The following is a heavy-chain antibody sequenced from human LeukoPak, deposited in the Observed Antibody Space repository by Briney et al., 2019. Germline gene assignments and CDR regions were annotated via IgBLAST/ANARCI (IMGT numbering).Heavy chain of an antibody. D-gene: IGHD3-10*01. CDR1: GYTFTSYG. CDR3: ARDLRSGLFGSGSHNDY. J-gene: IGHJ4*02. CDR2: ISAYSSNT. V-gene: IGHV1-18*01. Sequence: GASVKVSCKASGYTFTSYGINWVRQAPGQGLEWMGWISAYSSNTHYAQKLQGRVTMTTDTSTSTAYMEVRSLRSDDTAVYYCARDLRSGLFGSGSHNDYWGQGTLVTVSS.